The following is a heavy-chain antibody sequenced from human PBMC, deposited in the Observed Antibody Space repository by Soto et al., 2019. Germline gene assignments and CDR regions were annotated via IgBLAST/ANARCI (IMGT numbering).Heavy chain of an antibody. Sequence: EAQLLEHGGQLVQPGESLRLSCAASGFTFRTFTMNWVRQAPGKGLEWVSGIIGGDGDKFYSDSVKGRFTISRDNSKGMLFLQMSSLRVDDTAVYYCAKDRDPDGIWTFDSWGQGTLVTVSS. V-gene: IGHV3-23*01. J-gene: IGHJ5*01. CDR1: GFTFRTFT. CDR3: AKDRDPDGIWTFDS. CDR2: IIGGDGDK. D-gene: IGHD3-9*01.